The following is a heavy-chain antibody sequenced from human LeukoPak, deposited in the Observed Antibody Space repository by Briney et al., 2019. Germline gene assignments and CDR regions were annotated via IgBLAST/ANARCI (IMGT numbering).Heavy chain of an antibody. D-gene: IGHD2-15*01. CDR1: GFTVSSNY. J-gene: IGHJ4*02. V-gene: IGHV3-66*01. CDR3: ASPYCSGDSCYSGY. CDR2: IYGGGGT. Sequence: GGSLRLSCAASGFTVSSNYMSWVRQAPGKGLEWVSVIYGGGGTYYADSVKGRFTISRDNSKNTVYLQMNTLRAEDTAVYYCASPYCSGDSCYSGYWGQGTLVTVSS.